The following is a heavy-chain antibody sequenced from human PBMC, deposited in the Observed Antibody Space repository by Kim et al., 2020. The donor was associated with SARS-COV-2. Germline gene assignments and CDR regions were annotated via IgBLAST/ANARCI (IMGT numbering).Heavy chain of an antibody. Sequence: GGSLRLSCAASGFTFSGSAIHWVRQASGKGLAWAGRIRSKANSYATAYAASVRGRFSISRDDSKNTAYLQMNNLKTEDTAVYYCTSVPATNSAVWDAFDIWGRGTKVTVSS. CDR1: GFTFSGSA. CDR3: TSVPATNSAVWDAFDI. D-gene: IGHD3-16*01. V-gene: IGHV3-73*01. J-gene: IGHJ3*02. CDR2: IRSKANSYAT.